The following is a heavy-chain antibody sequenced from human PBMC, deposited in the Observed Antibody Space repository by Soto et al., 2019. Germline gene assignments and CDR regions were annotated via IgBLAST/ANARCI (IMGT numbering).Heavy chain of an antibody. CDR3: ARDSDYYDSSGYLPWFDP. CDR2: ISYDGSNK. J-gene: IGHJ5*02. CDR1: GFTFSSYA. Sequence: GGSLRLSCAASGFTFSSYAMRWVRQAPGKGLEWVAVISYDGSNKYYADSVKGRFTISRDNSKNTLYLQMNSLRAEDTAVYYCARDSDYYDSSGYLPWFDPWGQGTLVTVSS. D-gene: IGHD3-22*01. V-gene: IGHV3-30-3*01.